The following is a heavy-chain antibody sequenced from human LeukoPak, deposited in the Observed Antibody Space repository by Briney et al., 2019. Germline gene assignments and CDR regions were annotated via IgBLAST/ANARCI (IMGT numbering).Heavy chain of an antibody. V-gene: IGHV3-7*01. D-gene: IGHD3-16*01. CDR2: IKQDGSEK. Sequence: PGGSLRLSCAASGFTFSNTWMSWVRQAPGKGLEWVANIKQDGSEKYYVDSVKGRFTISRDNAKNSLYLQMNSLRAEDTAVYYCARVLGLGAAFDIWGQGTMVTVSS. CDR3: ARVLGLGAAFDI. CDR1: GFTFSNTW. J-gene: IGHJ3*02.